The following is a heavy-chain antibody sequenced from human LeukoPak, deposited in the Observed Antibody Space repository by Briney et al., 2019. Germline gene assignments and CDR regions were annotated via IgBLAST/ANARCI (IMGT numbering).Heavy chain of an antibody. J-gene: IGHJ5*02. Sequence: SETLSLTCAVYGGSFSGYYWNWIRHPPGKGLEWIGEINHSGSTNYNPSLKRQVTISVDTSKNQFSLKLNSVTAADTAVYYCARDIVVVPAAPVISRWFDPWGQGTLVTVSS. CDR3: ARDIVVVPAAPVISRWFDP. D-gene: IGHD2-2*01. V-gene: IGHV4-34*01. CDR2: INHSGST. CDR1: GGSFSGYY.